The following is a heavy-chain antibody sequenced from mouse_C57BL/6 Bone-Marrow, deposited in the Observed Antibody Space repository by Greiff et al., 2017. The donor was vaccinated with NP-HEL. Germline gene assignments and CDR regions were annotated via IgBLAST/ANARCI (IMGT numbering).Heavy chain of an antibody. V-gene: IGHV3-1*01. J-gene: IGHJ2*01. Sequence: DVKLQESGPGMVKPSQSLSLTCTVTGYSITSGYDWHWIRHFPGNKLEWMGYISYSGSTNYNPSLKSRISITHDTSKNHFFLKLNSVTTEDTATYYCARGDYYYYFDYWGQGTTLTVSS. D-gene: IGHD1-1*01. CDR1: GYSITSGYD. CDR2: ISYSGST. CDR3: ARGDYYYYFDY.